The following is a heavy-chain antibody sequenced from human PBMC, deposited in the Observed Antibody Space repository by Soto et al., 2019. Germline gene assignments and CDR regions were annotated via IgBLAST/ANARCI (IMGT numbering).Heavy chain of an antibody. D-gene: IGHD3-3*01. CDR3: ARGSYDFWSGYPRYYYYMDV. V-gene: IGHV1-18*01. Sequence: QVQLVQSGAEVKKPGASVKVSCKASGYTFTSYGISWVRQAPGQGLEWMGWISAYNGNTNYAQKLQGRVTMTTDTSTRTAYMELRSLRSDDTAVYYCARGSYDFWSGYPRYYYYMDVWGKGTTVTVSS. CDR2: ISAYNGNT. J-gene: IGHJ6*03. CDR1: GYTFTSYG.